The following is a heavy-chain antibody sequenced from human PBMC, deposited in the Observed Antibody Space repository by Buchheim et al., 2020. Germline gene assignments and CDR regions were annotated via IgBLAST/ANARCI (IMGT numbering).Heavy chain of an antibody. V-gene: IGHV3-23*01. CDR3: AKPPAVRYSSSTSCPFQH. CDR2: ISGSGGST. J-gene: IGHJ1*01. D-gene: IGHD2-2*01. Sequence: EVQLLESGGGLVQPGGSLRLSCAASGFTFSSYAMSWVRQAPGKGLEWVSAISGSGGSTYYADSVKGRFTISRDNSKNTLYLQMNSLRAEDTAVYYCAKPPAVRYSSSTSCPFQHWGQGTL. CDR1: GFTFSSYA.